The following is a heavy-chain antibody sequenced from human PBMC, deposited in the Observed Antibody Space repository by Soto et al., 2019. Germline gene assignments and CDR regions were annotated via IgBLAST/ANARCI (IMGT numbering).Heavy chain of an antibody. CDR1: GFSFSNYA. CDR3: TLQRTTVYIVYFDY. CDR2: ISGSGGST. D-gene: IGHD4-17*01. Sequence: EVQLLESGGDLVQPGGSLRLSCAASGFSFSNYAMSWVRQAPGKGLEWVSIISGSGGSTDYADSVKGRFTISRDNSKNTLYLQRNSRRAEDTAVYYCTLQRTTVYIVYFDYWGQGTLVTVSS. J-gene: IGHJ4*02. V-gene: IGHV3-23*01.